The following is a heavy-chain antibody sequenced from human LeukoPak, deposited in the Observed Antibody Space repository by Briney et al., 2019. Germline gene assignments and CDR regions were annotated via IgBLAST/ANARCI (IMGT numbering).Heavy chain of an antibody. D-gene: IGHD6-19*01. Sequence: ASVKVSCKAPGYTFTSYYMHWVRQAPGQGFEWMGIINPSGGSTSYAQKFQGRVTMTRDMSTSTVYMELSSLRSEDTAVYYCARSSHIAVAGGGYYFDLWGQGTLVTVSS. CDR1: GYTFTSYY. V-gene: IGHV1-46*01. J-gene: IGHJ4*02. CDR3: ARSSHIAVAGGGYYFDL. CDR2: INPSGGST.